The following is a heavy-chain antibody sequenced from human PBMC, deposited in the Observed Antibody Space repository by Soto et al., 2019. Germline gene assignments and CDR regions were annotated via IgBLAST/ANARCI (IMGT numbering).Heavy chain of an antibody. V-gene: IGHV1-69*01. CDR2: IFPKFGTT. Sequence: QVQLVQSGAEVKKTGSSVKVSCKASGDTDTNYVISWVRQAPGQGLEWMGGIFPKFGTTYSAQKLQDSLTITEDESTSKVYMQMSSLRLDDTAVYYCAAAMTFGQVSVEWVQGTTVTVSS. CDR3: AAAMTFGQVSVE. D-gene: IGHD3-16*01. J-gene: IGHJ6*02. CDR1: GDTDTNYV.